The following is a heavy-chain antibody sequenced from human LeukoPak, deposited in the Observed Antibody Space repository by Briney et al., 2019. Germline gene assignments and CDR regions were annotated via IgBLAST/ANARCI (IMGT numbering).Heavy chain of an antibody. CDR3: ATIINGEDDY. Sequence: SETLSLTCAVSGGSITIDNWWSWVRQPPGKGLEWIGEINHSGSTNFNPSLKSRVTILVDASKNQFSLKLNSVTAADTAVYYCATIINGEDDYWGQGTLVTVSS. CDR2: INHSGST. J-gene: IGHJ4*02. D-gene: IGHD4-17*01. V-gene: IGHV4-4*02. CDR1: GGSITIDNW.